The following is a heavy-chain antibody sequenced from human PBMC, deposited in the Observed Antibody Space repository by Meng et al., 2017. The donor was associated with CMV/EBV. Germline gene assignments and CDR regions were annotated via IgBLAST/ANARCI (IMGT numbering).Heavy chain of an antibody. D-gene: IGHD5-24*01. CDR3: ARTEEDGYNYFDY. V-gene: IGHV2-70D*14. CDR2: IDWDDDK. J-gene: IGHJ4*02. CDR1: GFSLTTSGVR. Sequence: SGPTLVKPTQTLTLTCAFSGFSLTTSGVRVSWIRQPPGQALEWLARIDWDDDKFYSTSLKTRLTISKDTSKNQVVLTMTNMDPVDTATYYCARTEEDGYNYFDYWGQGTLVTVSS.